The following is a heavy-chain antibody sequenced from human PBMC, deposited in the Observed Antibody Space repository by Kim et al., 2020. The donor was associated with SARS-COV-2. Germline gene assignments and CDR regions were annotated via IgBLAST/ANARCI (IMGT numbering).Heavy chain of an antibody. CDR3: TTAGIAVAGTHYYYGMDV. D-gene: IGHD6-19*01. V-gene: IGHV3-15*01. CDR2: IKSKTDGGTT. Sequence: GGSLRLSCAASGFTFSNAWMSWVRQAPGKGLEWVGRIKSKTDGGTTDYAAPVKGRFTISRDDSKNTLYLQMNSLKTEDTAVYYCTTAGIAVAGTHYYYGMDVWGQGTTVTVSS. J-gene: IGHJ6*02. CDR1: GFTFSNAW.